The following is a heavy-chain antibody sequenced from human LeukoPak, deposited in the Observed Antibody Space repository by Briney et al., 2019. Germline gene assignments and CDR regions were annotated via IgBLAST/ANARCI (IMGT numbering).Heavy chain of an antibody. CDR1: GFTFSSYS. V-gene: IGHV3-21*01. J-gene: IGHJ4*02. D-gene: IGHD6-19*01. Sequence: GGSLRLSCAASGFTFSSYSMNWVRQAPGKGLEWVSSISSSNGYIYNADSVKGRFTISRDNAKNSLYLQMNSLRAEDTAVYYCARDQGLLVVAGRFGYWGQGTLVTVSS. CDR3: ARDQGLLVVAGRFGY. CDR2: ISSSNGYI.